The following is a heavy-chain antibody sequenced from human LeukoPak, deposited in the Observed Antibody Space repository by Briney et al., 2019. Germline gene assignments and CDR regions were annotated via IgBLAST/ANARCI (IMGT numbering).Heavy chain of an antibody. D-gene: IGHD1-14*01. CDR1: GFTFSDYY. J-gene: IGHJ5*01. V-gene: IGHV3-11*06. CDR3: VAGNGRDS. CDR2: ISSSSSGYT. Sequence: PGGSLRLSCAASGFTFSDYYMSWIHQAPGKGLEWVSYISSSSSGYTKYADSVKGRFTISRDNAKNSLYLQMNSLRAEDMAVYYCVAGNGRDSWGQGTLVTVSS.